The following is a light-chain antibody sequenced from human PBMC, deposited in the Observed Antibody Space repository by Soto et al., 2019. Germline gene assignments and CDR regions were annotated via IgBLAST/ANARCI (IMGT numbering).Light chain of an antibody. Sequence: DIQMTQSPSTLSASVGDRVTITCRASQSISSWLAWYQQKPGKAPKLLIYKASSLESGVPSRFSGSGSGTEFTLTISSLQPDDFAMYYCQQYGSSPQTFGGGTKVEIK. V-gene: IGKV1-5*03. J-gene: IGKJ4*01. CDR3: QQYGSSPQT. CDR1: QSISSW. CDR2: KAS.